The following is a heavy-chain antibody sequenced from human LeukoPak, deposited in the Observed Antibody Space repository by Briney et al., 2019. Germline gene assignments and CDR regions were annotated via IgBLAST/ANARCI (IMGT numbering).Heavy chain of an antibody. D-gene: IGHD6-13*01. Sequence: SETLSLTCAVYGGSFSGYYWSWIRQPPGKGLEWIGEINHSGSTNYNPSLKSRVTISVDTSKNQFSLKLSSVTAADTAVYYCARLGGTLIAAAATNYFDYWGQGTLVTVSS. J-gene: IGHJ4*02. CDR3: ARLGGTLIAAAATNYFDY. CDR1: GGSFSGYY. V-gene: IGHV4-34*01. CDR2: INHSGST.